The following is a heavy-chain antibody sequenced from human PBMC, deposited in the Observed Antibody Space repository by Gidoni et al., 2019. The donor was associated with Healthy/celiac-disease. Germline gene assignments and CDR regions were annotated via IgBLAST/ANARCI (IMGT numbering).Heavy chain of an antibody. D-gene: IGHD3-22*01. CDR3: ASLPYYYDSSGYYYYYYGMDV. J-gene: IGHJ6*02. CDR2: IYYSGST. V-gene: IGHV4-39*01. CDR1: GGSISSSSYY. Sequence: QLQLQESGPGLVKPSETLSLTCTVSGGSISSSSYYWGWIRQPPGKGLEWIGSIYYSGSTYYNPSLKSRVTISVDTSKNQFSLKLSSVTAADTAVYYCASLPYYYDSSGYYYYYYGMDVWGQGTTVTVSS.